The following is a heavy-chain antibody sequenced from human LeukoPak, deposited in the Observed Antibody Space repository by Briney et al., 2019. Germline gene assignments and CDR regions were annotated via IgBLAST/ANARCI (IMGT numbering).Heavy chain of an antibody. CDR3: ARVSCRGSCFNYFDY. J-gene: IGHJ4*02. Sequence: SETLSLTCTVSGGSIRNGGYYWSWIRQPPGKGLEWIGYIYHSGTTYYNPSLKSRVTISVDRDKNQFSLKLTSVTAADTAVYYCARVSCRGSCFNYFDYWGQGTLVTVSS. CDR1: GGSIRNGGYY. D-gene: IGHD2-15*01. V-gene: IGHV4-30-2*01. CDR2: IYHSGTT.